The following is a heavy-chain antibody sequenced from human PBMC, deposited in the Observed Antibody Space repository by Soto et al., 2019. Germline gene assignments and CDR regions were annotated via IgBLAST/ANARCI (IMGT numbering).Heavy chain of an antibody. V-gene: IGHV4-34*01. J-gene: IGHJ4*02. CDR2: INHSGST. D-gene: IGHD3-10*01. Sequence: SETLSLTCAVYGGSFSGYYWSWIRQPPGKGLEWIGEINHSGSTNYNPSLKSRVTISVDTSKNQFSLKLSSVTAADTAVYYCARGGNERYFDYWGQGTLVTVSS. CDR1: GGSFSGYY. CDR3: ARGGNERYFDY.